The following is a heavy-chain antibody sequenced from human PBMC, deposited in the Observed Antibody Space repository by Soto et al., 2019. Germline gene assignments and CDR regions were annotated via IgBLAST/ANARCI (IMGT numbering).Heavy chain of an antibody. D-gene: IGHD4-17*01. V-gene: IGHV4-4*07. Sequence: QVQLQESGPGLVKPSETLSLTCTVSGGSMSSYYWSWIRPPAGKGLEWIGRIYTSGSTNYNPSLKSRVTMSVDTSKNQFSLKLSSVTVADTAVYYCARDQGIRWSYWYFDLWGRGTLVTVSS. CDR3: ARDQGIRWSYWYFDL. CDR2: IYTSGST. J-gene: IGHJ2*01. CDR1: GGSMSSYY.